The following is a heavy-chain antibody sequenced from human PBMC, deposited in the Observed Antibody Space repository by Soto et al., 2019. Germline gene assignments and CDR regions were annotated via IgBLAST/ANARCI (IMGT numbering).Heavy chain of an antibody. J-gene: IGHJ6*02. CDR1: GGSFSGYD. Sequence: SETLSLTCAVYGGSFSGYDWTWIRQPPGTGLEWIGEINHSGSTNYNPSLKSRVTISVDTSKNQFSLKLTSVTAADTAVYYCARSPDSSGYYPRRYYYGMDVWGQGTTVTVSS. CDR3: ARSPDSSGYYPRRYYYGMDV. CDR2: INHSGST. V-gene: IGHV4-34*01. D-gene: IGHD3-22*01.